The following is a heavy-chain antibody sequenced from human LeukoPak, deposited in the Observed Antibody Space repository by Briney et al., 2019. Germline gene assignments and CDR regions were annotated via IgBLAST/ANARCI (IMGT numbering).Heavy chain of an antibody. D-gene: IGHD2-2*01. V-gene: IGHV1-2*02. CDR3: ARSSVIVPAAINWFDP. CDR2: MNPKNGGT. CDR1: GYTFTDYY. J-gene: IGHJ5*02. Sequence: ASVKVSCKASGYTFTDYYMHWVRQAPGQGLEWMGWMNPKNGGTNYAQKFQGRVIMTRDTSISTSYMELSRLTSDDTAVYYCARSSVIVPAAINWFDPWVQGTLVTVSS.